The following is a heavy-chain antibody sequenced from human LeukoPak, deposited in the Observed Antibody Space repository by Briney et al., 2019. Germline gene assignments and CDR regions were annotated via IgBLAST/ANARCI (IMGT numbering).Heavy chain of an antibody. D-gene: IGHD6-13*01. J-gene: IGHJ5*02. V-gene: IGHV4-31*03. Sequence: SQTLSLTCTVSGGPISSGGYYWSWIRQHPGKGLEWIGYIYYSGSTYYNPSLKSRVTISVDTSKNQFSLKLSSVTAADTAVYYCARDAPGGEQQLVRWFDPWGQGTLVTVSS. CDR3: ARDAPGGEQQLVRWFDP. CDR2: IYYSGST. CDR1: GGPISSGGYY.